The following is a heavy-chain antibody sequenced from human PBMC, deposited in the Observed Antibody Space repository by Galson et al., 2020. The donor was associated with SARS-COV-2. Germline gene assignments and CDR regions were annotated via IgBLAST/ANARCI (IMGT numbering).Heavy chain of an antibody. CDR2: ISYDGSNK. J-gene: IGHJ6*02. D-gene: IGHD3-3*01. CDR3: AKDDTIFGGINYVCGMDV. Sequence: TGGSLRLSCAASGFTFSSYGMHWVRQAPGKGLEWVAVISYDGSNKYYADSVKGRFTISRDKSKNTLYLQMNSLRAEDTAVYYGAKDDTIFGGINYVCGMDVWGQGTTVTGSS. CDR1: GFTFSSYG. V-gene: IGHV3-30*18.